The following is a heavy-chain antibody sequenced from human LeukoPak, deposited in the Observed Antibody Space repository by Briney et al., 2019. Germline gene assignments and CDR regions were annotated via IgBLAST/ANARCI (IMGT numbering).Heavy chain of an antibody. J-gene: IGHJ4*02. CDR2: ISYDGSNK. CDR3: ARAPRGYSYGYGLDY. D-gene: IGHD5-18*01. Sequence: GGSLRLSCAASGFTFSSYAMHWVRQAPGKGLEWVAVISYDGSNKYYADSVKGRFTISRDNSKNTLYLQMNSLRAEDTAVYYCARAPRGYSYGYGLDYWGQGTLVTVSS. V-gene: IGHV3-30*04. CDR1: GFTFSSYA.